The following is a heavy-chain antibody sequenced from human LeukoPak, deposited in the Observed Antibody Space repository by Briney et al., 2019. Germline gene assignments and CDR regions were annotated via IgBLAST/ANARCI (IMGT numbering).Heavy chain of an antibody. CDR3: ASNYDSSGYYGLDY. V-gene: IGHV3-21*01. J-gene: IGHJ4*02. CDR1: GFTFSSYT. D-gene: IGHD3-22*01. Sequence: GGSLRPSCAASGFTFSSYTMNWVRQAPGKGLEWVSSITSSSSYIYYADSVKGRFTISRDNAKNSLYLQMNSLRAEDTAVYYCASNYDSSGYYGLDYWGQGTLVTVTS. CDR2: ITSSSSYI.